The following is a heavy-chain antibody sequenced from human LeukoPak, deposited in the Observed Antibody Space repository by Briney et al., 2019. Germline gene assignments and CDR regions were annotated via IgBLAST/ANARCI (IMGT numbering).Heavy chain of an antibody. V-gene: IGHV3-21*01. CDR3: AREEMATIVYYYMDV. CDR1: GFTFSSYS. Sequence: GGSLRLSCAASGFTFSSYSMNWVRQAPGKGLEWVSSISSSSSYIYYADSVKGRFTISRDNAKNSLYLQMNSLRAEDTAVYYCAREEMATIVYYYMDVWGKGTTVTISS. J-gene: IGHJ6*03. CDR2: ISSSSSYI. D-gene: IGHD5-24*01.